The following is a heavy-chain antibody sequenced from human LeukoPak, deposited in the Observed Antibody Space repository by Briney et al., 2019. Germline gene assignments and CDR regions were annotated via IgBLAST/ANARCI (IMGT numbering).Heavy chain of an antibody. CDR2: ISGSGGST. V-gene: IGHV3-23*01. D-gene: IGHD3-22*01. CDR3: AKDFRSSYYYDSSGYYGY. J-gene: IGHJ4*02. CDR1: GFTFSSYA. Sequence: PGGSLRLSCAASGFTFSSYAMSWVRQAPGKGLEWVSAISGSGGSTYYADSVKGRFTISRDNSKNTLYLQMNSLRAEDTAVYYCAKDFRSSYYYDSSGYYGYWGQGTLVTVSS.